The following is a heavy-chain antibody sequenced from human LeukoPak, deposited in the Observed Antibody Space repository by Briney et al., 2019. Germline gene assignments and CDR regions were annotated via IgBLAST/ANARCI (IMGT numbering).Heavy chain of an antibody. Sequence: GGSLRLSCAASGFTFSSYAMSWVRQAPGKGLEWVSAISGSGGSTYYADSVKGRFAISRDNSKNTLYLQMNSLRAEDTAVYYCARGGSYLSAFDIWGQGTMVTVSS. J-gene: IGHJ3*02. V-gene: IGHV3-23*01. CDR2: ISGSGGST. CDR3: ARGGSYLSAFDI. D-gene: IGHD1-26*01. CDR1: GFTFSSYA.